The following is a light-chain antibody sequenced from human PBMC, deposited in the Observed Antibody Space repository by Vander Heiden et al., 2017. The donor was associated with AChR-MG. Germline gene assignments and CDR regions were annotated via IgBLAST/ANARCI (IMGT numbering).Light chain of an antibody. J-gene: IGKJ4*01. Sequence: DIQMTHSPSSLSASVGDRVTITCRASQSISRHLNWYQQKPGKAPKLLISAASSLQRGVPSRFSGSGSGTDFTLTISSLQPEDFATYYCQQSYSTPLTFGGGTKVEIK. V-gene: IGKV1-39*01. CDR1: QSISRH. CDR2: AAS. CDR3: QQSYSTPLT.